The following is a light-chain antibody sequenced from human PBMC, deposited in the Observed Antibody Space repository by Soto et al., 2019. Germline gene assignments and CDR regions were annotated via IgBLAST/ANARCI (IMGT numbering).Light chain of an antibody. CDR2: GAS. J-gene: IGKJ4*01. CDR3: QQYNNWPLT. Sequence: EIVMTQSPATLSVSPGERATLSCRASQSVSSNLAWYQQKPGQAPRLLIYGASTRDTGIPARFSGSGSGTEFTLTNSSLQSEDFSVYYCQQYNNWPLTFGGGTKVEIK. V-gene: IGKV3-15*01. CDR1: QSVSSN.